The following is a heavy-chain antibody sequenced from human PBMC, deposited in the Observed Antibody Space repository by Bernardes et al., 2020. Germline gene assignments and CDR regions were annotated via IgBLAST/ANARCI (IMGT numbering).Heavy chain of an antibody. CDR2: IYYSGST. J-gene: IGHJ5*02. CDR1: GGSISSYY. CDR3: ARGVIGYSYGYDNWFDP. D-gene: IGHD5-18*01. V-gene: IGHV4-59*01. Sequence: SETLSLTCTVSGGSISSYYWSWIRQPPGKGLEWIGYIYYSGSTNYNPYLKSRVTISVDTSKNQFSLKLSSVTAADTAVYYCARGVIGYSYGYDNWFDPWGQGTLVTVSS.